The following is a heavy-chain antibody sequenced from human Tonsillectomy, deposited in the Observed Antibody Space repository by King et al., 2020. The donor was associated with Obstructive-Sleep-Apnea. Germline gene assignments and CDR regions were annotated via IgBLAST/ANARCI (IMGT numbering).Heavy chain of an antibody. CDR3: TREAPRGSYLDY. V-gene: IGHV3-30-3*01. CDR2: TPYDGSNK. CDR1: GFNFNSYA. D-gene: IGHD1-26*01. J-gene: IGHJ4*02. Sequence: VQLVESGGGVVQPGRSLRLSCAASGFNFNSYAMHWVRQAPGKGLEWVTFTPYDGSNKYYADSVKGRFTISRDNSKSTLYLQMNSLRAEDTAVYYCTREAPRGSYLDYWGQGTLVTVSS.